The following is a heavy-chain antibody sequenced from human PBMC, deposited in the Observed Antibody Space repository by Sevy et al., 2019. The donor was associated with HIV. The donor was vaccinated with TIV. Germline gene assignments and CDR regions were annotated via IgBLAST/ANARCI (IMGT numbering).Heavy chain of an antibody. CDR1: GYTFTSYD. D-gene: IGHD2-2*01. V-gene: IGHV1-8*01. Sequence: ASVKVSCRASGYTFTSYDINWVRQATGQGLEWMGWMSPNSGNTGYEQKFQGRVTMTRNTSISTAYMELSSLRSEDTAVYYCARFLSTSYYYYYAMDVWGQGTTVTVSS. CDR3: ARFLSTSYYYYYAMDV. CDR2: MSPNSGNT. J-gene: IGHJ6*02.